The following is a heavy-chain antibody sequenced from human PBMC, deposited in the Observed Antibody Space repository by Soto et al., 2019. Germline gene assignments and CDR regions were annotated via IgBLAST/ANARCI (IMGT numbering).Heavy chain of an antibody. CDR3: ARVLRFLEWFYYYGMDV. J-gene: IGHJ6*02. D-gene: IGHD3-3*01. CDR2: IYPGDSDT. V-gene: IGHV5-51*01. Sequence: GESLKISCKGSGYSFTSYWIGWVRQMPGKGLEWMGIIYPGDSDTRYSPSFQGQVTISADKSISTAYLQWSSLKASDTAIYYCARVLRFLEWFYYYGMDVWGQGTTVTVSS. CDR1: GYSFTSYW.